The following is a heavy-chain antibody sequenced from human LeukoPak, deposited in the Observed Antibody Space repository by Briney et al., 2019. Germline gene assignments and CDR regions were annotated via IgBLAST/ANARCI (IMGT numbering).Heavy chain of an antibody. CDR1: GGSISSSSYY. CDR3: ARISDHSTNWFDP. Sequence: PSETLSLTCTVSGGSISSSSYYWTWIRQPAGKGLEWIGRIYTNGGTNYNPSLKSRVTMSMDTSKNQFSLKLSSVTAADTAVYYCARISDHSTNWFDPWGQGTLVTVSS. D-gene: IGHD2-8*01. CDR2: IYTNGGT. V-gene: IGHV4-61*02. J-gene: IGHJ5*02.